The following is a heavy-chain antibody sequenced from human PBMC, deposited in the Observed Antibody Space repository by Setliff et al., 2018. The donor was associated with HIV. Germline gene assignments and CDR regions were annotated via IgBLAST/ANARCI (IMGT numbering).Heavy chain of an antibody. CDR3: AGDRGGGWYGRIYYYYYGMDV. J-gene: IGHJ6*02. Sequence: SETLSLTCTVSGGSISSSSYYWGWIRQPPGKGLEWIGSIYYSGSTYYNPSLKSRVTISVDTSKNQFSLKRSSVTAADTAVYYWAGDRGGGWYGRIYYYYYGMDVWGQGTTVTVSS. CDR2: IYYSGST. CDR1: GGSISSSSYY. D-gene: IGHD6-19*01. V-gene: IGHV4-39*07.